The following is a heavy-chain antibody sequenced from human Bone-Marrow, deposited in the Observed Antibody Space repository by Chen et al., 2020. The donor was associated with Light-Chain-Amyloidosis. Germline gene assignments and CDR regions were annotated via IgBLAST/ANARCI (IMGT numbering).Heavy chain of an antibody. Sequence: QVQLVQSGAEVKKPGSSVKVSCKASGGTFNTYAINWVRQAPGQGLEWMGGIIPILGTASYAQKFQGRVTITADEALSTAYMELSSLTSGDTAVYYCAEGPYSNLGYWGQGTLVTVSS. CDR2: IIPILGTA. CDR3: AEGPYSNLGY. J-gene: IGHJ4*02. D-gene: IGHD4-4*01. V-gene: IGHV1-69*01. CDR1: GGTFNTYA.